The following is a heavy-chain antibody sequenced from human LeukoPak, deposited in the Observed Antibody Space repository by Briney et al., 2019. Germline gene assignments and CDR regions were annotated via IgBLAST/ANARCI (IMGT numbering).Heavy chain of an antibody. D-gene: IGHD2-21*02. J-gene: IGHJ4*02. Sequence: GGSLRLSCAASGFDFANHAMSWVRQTPGKGLEWVSAISGGGDITYYADSVKGRFTISRDNSKDTLFLQMHSLRPGDTAVYYCVREDTPATANYWGQGTLVTISS. CDR3: VREDTPATANY. CDR2: ISGGGDIT. V-gene: IGHV3-23*01. CDR1: GFDFANHA.